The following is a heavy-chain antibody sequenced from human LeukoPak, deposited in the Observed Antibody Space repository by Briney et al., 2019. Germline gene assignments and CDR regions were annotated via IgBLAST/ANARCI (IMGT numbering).Heavy chain of an antibody. Sequence: PGGSLRLSCAASGFTFSDYSMTWIRQAPGKGLEWISYITSSGHNISYAESVKGRFTISRDNAKNSLYLQMNSLRAEDTAVYYCARDSNCSSTSCYLQYFQHWGQGTLVTVSS. CDR2: ITSSGHNI. J-gene: IGHJ1*01. CDR3: ARDSNCSSTSCYLQYFQH. D-gene: IGHD2-2*01. CDR1: GFTFSDYS. V-gene: IGHV3-11*04.